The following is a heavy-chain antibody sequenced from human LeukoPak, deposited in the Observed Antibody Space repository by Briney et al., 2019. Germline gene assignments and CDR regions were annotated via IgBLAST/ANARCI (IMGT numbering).Heavy chain of an antibody. V-gene: IGHV3-53*01. D-gene: IGHD3-9*01. Sequence: GGSLRLSCAASGFTVSGNYMNWVRQAPGKGLEWVSIIYSGGTTYYADSVKGRFTISRDNSKNTLFLQMNSLRAEDTAVYYCARGRWFAHLDYWGQGTLVTVSS. J-gene: IGHJ4*02. CDR3: ARGRWFAHLDY. CDR1: GFTVSGNY. CDR2: IYSGGTT.